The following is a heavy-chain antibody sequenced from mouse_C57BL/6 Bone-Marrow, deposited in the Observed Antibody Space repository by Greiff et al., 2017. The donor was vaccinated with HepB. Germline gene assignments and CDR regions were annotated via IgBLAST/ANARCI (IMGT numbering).Heavy chain of an antibody. CDR3: ARGGGITTVVATDY. J-gene: IGHJ2*01. D-gene: IGHD1-1*01. V-gene: IGHV1-26*01. CDR1: GYTFTDYY. Sequence: EVQLQQSGPELVKPGASVKISCKASGYTFTDYYMNWVKQSHGKSLEWIGDINPNNGGTSYNQKFKGKATLTVDKSSSTAYMELRSLTSEDSAVYYCARGGGITTVVATDYWGQGTTLTVSS. CDR2: INPNNGGT.